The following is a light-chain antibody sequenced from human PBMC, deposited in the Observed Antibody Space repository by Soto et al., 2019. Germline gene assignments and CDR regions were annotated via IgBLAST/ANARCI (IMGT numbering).Light chain of an antibody. CDR1: SSNFGAGYD. J-gene: IGLJ3*02. Sequence: QSVLTQPPSVSXAPGQKIIISCTGSSSNFGAGYDVHWYQQIPGTAPKLLIYGNTNRPSGVPDRFSGSKSGTSASLAITGLQAEDEADYYCQSYDSSLSASVFGGGTKLTVL. CDR3: QSYDSSLSASV. V-gene: IGLV1-40*01. CDR2: GNT.